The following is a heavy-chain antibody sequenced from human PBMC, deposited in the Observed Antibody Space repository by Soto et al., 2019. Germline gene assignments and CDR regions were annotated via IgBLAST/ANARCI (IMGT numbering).Heavy chain of an antibody. D-gene: IGHD4-17*01. J-gene: IGHJ5*02. CDR1: GFTFSDYW. CDR3: VRSMTTLTIDWLDP. CDR2: INGDGSNT. Sequence: EVQLVESGGGLVQRGGSLRLSCAASGFTFSDYWMHWVRQAPGKGPVWLSRINGDGSNTNHAHFVKGRFIISRDNAKNTLYLQINSLRAEDTAVYYCVRSMTTLTIDWLDPWGRGTQVTVSS. V-gene: IGHV3-74*01.